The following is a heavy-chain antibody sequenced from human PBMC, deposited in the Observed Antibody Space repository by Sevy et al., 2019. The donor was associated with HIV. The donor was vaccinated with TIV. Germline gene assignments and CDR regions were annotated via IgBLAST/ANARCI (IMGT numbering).Heavy chain of an antibody. CDR3: AGAGYYGSGSYKNYYYGMDV. CDR2: IYSGGST. V-gene: IGHV3-53*01. D-gene: IGHD3-10*01. CDR1: GFTVSSNY. J-gene: IGHJ6*02. Sequence: GGSLRLSCAASGFTVSSNYMSWVRQAPGKGLEWVSVIYSGGSTYYADSVKGRFTISRDNSKNTLYLQMNSLRAEDTAVNYWAGAGYYGSGSYKNYYYGMDVWGQGTTVTVSS.